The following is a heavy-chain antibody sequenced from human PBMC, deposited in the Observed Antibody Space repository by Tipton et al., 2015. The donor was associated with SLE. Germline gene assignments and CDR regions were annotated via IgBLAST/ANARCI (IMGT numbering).Heavy chain of an antibody. D-gene: IGHD5-12*01. V-gene: IGHV4-61*01. J-gene: IGHJ4*02. Sequence: TLSLTCTVSGFYISSGFNWGWIRQSPGKGLEWIGYIYYIGSTNYNPSLQSRVTISKDTSKNLFSLKLTSVTAADTAVYYCARSGYLEYFDSWGPGTLVTVSS. CDR3: ARSGYLEYFDS. CDR1: GFYISSGFN. CDR2: IYYIGST.